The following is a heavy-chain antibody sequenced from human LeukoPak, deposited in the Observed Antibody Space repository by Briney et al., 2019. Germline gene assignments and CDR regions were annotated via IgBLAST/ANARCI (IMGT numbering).Heavy chain of an antibody. CDR3: ARGGDVLTSYYPYWYFDL. V-gene: IGHV4-59*01. D-gene: IGHD3-9*01. J-gene: IGHJ2*01. CDR1: GGSISSYY. CDR2: IYYRGNT. Sequence: SETLSLTCRISGGSISSYYWSRIRQSPGKGLEWIGYIYYRGNTLYNPSLKSRLTISVDTSKNQFSLNLNSVTDADTAVYYCARGGDVLTSYYPYWYFDLWGRGTLVTVSS.